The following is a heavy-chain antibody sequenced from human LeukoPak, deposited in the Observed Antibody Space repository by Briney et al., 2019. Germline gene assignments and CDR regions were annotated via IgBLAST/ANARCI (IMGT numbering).Heavy chain of an antibody. CDR1: GGSISSGSYY. J-gene: IGHJ5*02. CDR3: ARTSSGGYNWFDP. V-gene: IGHV4-61*02. D-gene: IGHD6-19*01. CDR2: IYTSGST. Sequence: SQTLSLTCTVSGGSISSGSYYWSWIRQPAGKGLEWIGRIYTSGSTNYNPSLKSRVTISVDTSKNQFSLKLSSVTAADTAVYCCARTSSGGYNWFDPWGQGTLVTVSS.